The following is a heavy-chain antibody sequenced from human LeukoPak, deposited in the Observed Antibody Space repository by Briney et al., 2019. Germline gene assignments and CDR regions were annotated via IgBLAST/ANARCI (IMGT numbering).Heavy chain of an antibody. J-gene: IGHJ4*02. V-gene: IGHV4-39*01. CDR2: IYSSGST. CDR1: GVSISSSSYY. D-gene: IGHD3-9*01. CDR3: ARVSPDILTDY. Sequence: SETLSLTCNVSGVSISSSSYYWGWIRQPPGKGLEWIGSIYSSGSTYYNSSLKSRVTISIDTSKNQVSLKMSSVTAADTAVYYCARVSPDILTDYWGQGTLVTVSS.